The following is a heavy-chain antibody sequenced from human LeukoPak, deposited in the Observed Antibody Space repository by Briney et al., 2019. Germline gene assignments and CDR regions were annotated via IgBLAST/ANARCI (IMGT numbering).Heavy chain of an antibody. CDR2: IYYSGST. CDR1: GGSISSYY. CDR3: ASGVNSGYFDY. Sequence: SETLSLTCTVSGGSISSYYWTWIRQPPGKGLELIGYIYYSGSTNYNPSLKSRVTISVDTSKNQFSLKLTSVTAADKAVYYCASGVNSGYFDYCGQGTLVTVSS. V-gene: IGHV4-59*01. J-gene: IGHJ4*02. D-gene: IGHD1-26*01.